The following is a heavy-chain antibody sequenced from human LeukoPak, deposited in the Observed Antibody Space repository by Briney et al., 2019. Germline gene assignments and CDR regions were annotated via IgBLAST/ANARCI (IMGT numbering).Heavy chain of an antibody. CDR3: AKDLVRGVFGYYYYMDV. CDR1: GFTFSSYG. Sequence: GGSLRLSCAASGFTFSSYGMSWVRQAPGKGLEWVSAISGSGGSTYYADSVKGRFTISRDNAKNSLYLQMNSLRAEDTALYYCAKDLVRGVFGYYYYMDVWGKGTTVTISS. D-gene: IGHD3-10*01. CDR2: ISGSGGST. J-gene: IGHJ6*03. V-gene: IGHV3-23*01.